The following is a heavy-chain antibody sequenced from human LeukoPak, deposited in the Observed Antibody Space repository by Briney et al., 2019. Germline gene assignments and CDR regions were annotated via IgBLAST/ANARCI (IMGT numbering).Heavy chain of an antibody. CDR2: ISSSSSYI. Sequence: PGGSLRLSCAASGFTFSSYSMNWVRQAPGKGLEWVSSISSSSSYIYYADSVKGRFTISRDNAKNSLYLQMNSLRAEDTAVYYCARDQSYYDSSRDAFDIWGQGTMVTVSS. D-gene: IGHD3-22*01. CDR3: ARDQSYYDSSRDAFDI. J-gene: IGHJ3*02. V-gene: IGHV3-21*01. CDR1: GFTFSSYS.